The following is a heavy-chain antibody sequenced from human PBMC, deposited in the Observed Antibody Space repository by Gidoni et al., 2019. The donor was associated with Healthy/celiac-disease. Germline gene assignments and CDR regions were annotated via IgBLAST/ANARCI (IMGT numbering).Heavy chain of an antibody. CDR1: GFTFTSSA. D-gene: IGHD4-17*01. CDR3: AADYGDYVLWYYGMDV. V-gene: IGHV1-58*01. J-gene: IGHJ6*02. Sequence: QMQLVQSGPEVKKPGTSVKVSCKASGFTFTSSAVQWVRQARGQRLEWIGWIVVGSGNTNYAQKFQERVTITRDMSTSTAYMELSSLRSEDTAVYYCAADYGDYVLWYYGMDVWGQGTTVTVSS. CDR2: IVVGSGNT.